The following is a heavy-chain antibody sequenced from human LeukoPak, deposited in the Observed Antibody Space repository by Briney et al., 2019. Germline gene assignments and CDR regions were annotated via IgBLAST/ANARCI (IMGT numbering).Heavy chain of an antibody. Sequence: ASAKVSCKVSGYTLTELSMHWVRQAPGRGLEWMGGFDPEDGETICAQKFQGRVTMTEDTSTDTAYMELSSLRSEDTAVYYCATDARGVRPWGFDYWGQGTLVTVSS. D-gene: IGHD3-10*01. CDR3: ATDARGVRPWGFDY. V-gene: IGHV1-24*01. CDR2: FDPEDGET. J-gene: IGHJ4*02. CDR1: GYTLTELS.